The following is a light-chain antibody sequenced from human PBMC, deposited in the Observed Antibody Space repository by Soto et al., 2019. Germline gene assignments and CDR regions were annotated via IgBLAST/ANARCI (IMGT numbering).Light chain of an antibody. V-gene: IGKV3-11*01. CDR1: QSVSSY. CDR2: DAS. CDR3: RQRSRWLWT. J-gene: IGKJ1*01. Sequence: EIVLTQSPATLSLSPGERATLSCRASQSVSSYLAWYQQKPGQAPRLLIYDASNRATGIPARFSGSGSGTDFTLTISSLEPEDFAVYYCRQRSRWLWTFGQGTRVEIK.